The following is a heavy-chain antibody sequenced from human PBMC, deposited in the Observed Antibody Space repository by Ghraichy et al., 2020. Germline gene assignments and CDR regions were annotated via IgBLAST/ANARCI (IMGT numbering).Heavy chain of an antibody. V-gene: IGHV3-7*04. Sequence: LSLTCAASGFTFSTYWMTWVRQAPGKGLEWVANINPDGSEKYYVDSVKGRFTMSRDNAKNSLYLQMNSLRGEDTAVYYCARVVGVAAEDYYYYNMDVWGQGTTVTVSS. CDR3: ARVVGVAAEDYYYYNMDV. CDR1: GFTFSTYW. J-gene: IGHJ6*02. D-gene: IGHD2-15*01. CDR2: INPDGSEK.